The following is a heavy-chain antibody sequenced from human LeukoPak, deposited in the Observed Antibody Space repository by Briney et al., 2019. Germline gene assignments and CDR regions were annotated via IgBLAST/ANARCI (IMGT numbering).Heavy chain of an antibody. J-gene: IGHJ4*02. CDR3: AKETYGDYGLDY. CDR2: ISYDGSNK. V-gene: IGHV3-30*18. CDR1: GFTFSSYG. D-gene: IGHD4-17*01. Sequence: PGRSLRLSCAASGFTFSSYGVHWVRQAPGKGLEWVAVISYDGSNKYYADSVKGRFTISRDNSKNTLYLQMNSLRAEDTAVYYCAKETYGDYGLDYWGQGTLVTVSS.